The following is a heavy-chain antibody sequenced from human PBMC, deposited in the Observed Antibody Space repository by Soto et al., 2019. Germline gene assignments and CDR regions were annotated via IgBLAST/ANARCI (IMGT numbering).Heavy chain of an antibody. CDR2: ITSSGSGT. D-gene: IGHD6-19*01. Sequence: GGSLRLSCAASGFTFSRYSMNWVRQAPGKGLEWLSYITSSGSGTYYADSVKGRFSISRDNALNSLFLQMNSLTAGDTAVYYCARPSSGWENWFDPWGQGTLVTVSS. J-gene: IGHJ5*02. CDR3: ARPSSGWENWFDP. V-gene: IGHV3-48*01. CDR1: GFTFSRYS.